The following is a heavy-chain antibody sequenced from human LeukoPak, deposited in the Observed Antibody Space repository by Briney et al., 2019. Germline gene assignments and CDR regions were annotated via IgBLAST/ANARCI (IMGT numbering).Heavy chain of an antibody. V-gene: IGHV3-23*01. CDR2: ISGSGGST. CDR1: GFTFSSYA. D-gene: IGHD3-22*01. CDR3: AKDPNDSSGYYLGGLAFFDY. J-gene: IGHJ4*02. Sequence: PGGSLRLSCAASGFTFSSYAMSWVRQAPGKGLEWVSAISGSGGSTYYADSVKGRFTISRDNSKNTLYLQMNSLRAEDTAVYYCAKDPNDSSGYYLGGLAFFDYWGQGTLVTVSS.